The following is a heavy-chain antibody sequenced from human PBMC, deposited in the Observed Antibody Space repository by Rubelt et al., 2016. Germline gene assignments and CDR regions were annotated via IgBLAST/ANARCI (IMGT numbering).Heavy chain of an antibody. D-gene: IGHD2-2*01. V-gene: IGHV1-18*01. Sequence: QVQLVQSGAEVKKPGASVKVSCKASGYTFTSYGISWVRQAPGQGLEWMGWISAYNGNTNSAQKLQGRVTMTTDTSTRTAYMDLRSLRSDDSAVYYCARVFCSSTTCYLYDYWGRGTLVTVSS. CDR2: ISAYNGNT. J-gene: IGHJ4*02. CDR1: GYTFTSYG. CDR3: ARVFCSSTTCYLYDY.